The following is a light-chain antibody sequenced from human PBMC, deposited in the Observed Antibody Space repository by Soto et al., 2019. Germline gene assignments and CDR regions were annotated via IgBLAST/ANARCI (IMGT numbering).Light chain of an antibody. CDR1: ESVTSSS. Sequence: LVLTQSPGTLSLSPGESATLSCRASESVTSSSLAWYQLKPGQAPRLLMFGASNRGTGIPARFSGSGSGTDFILTISRLEPADSALYYCQQFDASRHYTFGQGTRVEI. CDR3: QQFDASRHYT. CDR2: GAS. J-gene: IGKJ2*01. V-gene: IGKV3-20*01.